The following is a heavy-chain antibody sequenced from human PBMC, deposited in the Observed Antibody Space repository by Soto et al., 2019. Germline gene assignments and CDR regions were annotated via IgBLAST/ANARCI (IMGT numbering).Heavy chain of an antibody. J-gene: IGHJ4*02. CDR1: GFTFSSYA. CDR2: ISGSGGST. D-gene: IGHD6-13*01. V-gene: IGHV3-23*01. CDR3: AYSSTPFDS. Sequence: EVQLLESGGGLVQPGGSLRLSCAASGFTFSSYAISWVRQAPGKGLEWVSGISGSGGSTYYEDSVKGRFTISRDNSKNTLYLLMNSLRAEDTAVYYCAYSSTPFDSCGQGTLVTVSS.